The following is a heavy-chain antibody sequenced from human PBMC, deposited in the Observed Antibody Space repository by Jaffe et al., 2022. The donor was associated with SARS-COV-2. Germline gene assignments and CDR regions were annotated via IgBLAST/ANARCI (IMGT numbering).Heavy chain of an antibody. CDR2: IYPGDSDT. CDR1: GYSFTNYF. V-gene: IGHV5-51*01. CDR3: ASRQYCDGGGCSSLGLQVY. J-gene: IGHJ4*02. Sequence: EVQLVQSGPEVKKPGESLKISCKGSGYSFTNYFVGWVRQMPGKGLEWMGIIYPGDSDTQYSPSFRGHVTISADESISTAYLHWSSLKASDTAMYYCASRQYCDGGGCSSLGLQVYWGQGTLVTVSS. D-gene: IGHD2-15*01.